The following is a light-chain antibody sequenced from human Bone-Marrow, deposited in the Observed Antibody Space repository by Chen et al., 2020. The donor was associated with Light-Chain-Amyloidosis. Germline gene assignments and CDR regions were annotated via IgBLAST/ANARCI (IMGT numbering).Light chain of an antibody. CDR2: DDS. CDR3: QVWDRSSDRPV. V-gene: IGLV3-21*02. J-gene: IGLJ3*02. Sequence: SYVLTQPSSVSVAPGQTATLACGGNNIGSTSVHWYQQTPGQAPLLVVYDDSDRPSGIPERLSGSNSGNTATLPISRVETRDEADYYWQVWDRSSDRPVFGGGTKLTVL. CDR1: NIGSTS.